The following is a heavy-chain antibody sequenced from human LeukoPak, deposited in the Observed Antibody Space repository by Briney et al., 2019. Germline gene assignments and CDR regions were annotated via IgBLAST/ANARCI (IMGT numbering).Heavy chain of an antibody. J-gene: IGHJ4*02. V-gene: IGHV3-30*02. CDR3: AKGGLAGRPDY. D-gene: IGHD6-25*01. CDR1: GFTFRTSG. Sequence: GGSLRLSCTASGFTFRTSGMHWVRQAPGKGLEWVGFIQHDETEIYSADSVRGRFTFSRDNFESTVYLQMNSLRAEDTAVYYCAKGGLAGRPDYWGQGTLVTVSS. CDR2: IQHDETEI.